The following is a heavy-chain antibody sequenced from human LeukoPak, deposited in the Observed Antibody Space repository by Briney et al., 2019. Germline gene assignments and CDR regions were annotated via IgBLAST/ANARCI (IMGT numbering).Heavy chain of an antibody. CDR2: ISYDGSNK. Sequence: GGSLRLSCAASGFTFSSYAMHWVRQAPGKGLEWVAVISYDGSNKYYADSVKGRFTISRDNSKNTLYLQMNSLRAEDTAVYYCAKDFMITFGGPLYPPVNYFDYWGQGTLVTVSS. V-gene: IGHV3-30-3*01. CDR3: AKDFMITFGGPLYPPVNYFDY. CDR1: GFTFSSYA. J-gene: IGHJ4*02. D-gene: IGHD3-16*01.